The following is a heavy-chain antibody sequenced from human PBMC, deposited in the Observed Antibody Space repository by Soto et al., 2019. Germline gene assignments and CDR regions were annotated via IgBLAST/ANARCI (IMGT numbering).Heavy chain of an antibody. CDR1: GYTFTSYC. Sequence: GASVKVSCKASGYTFTSYCISWVLQAPGQGLEWMGWISAYNGNTNYAQKLQGRVTMTTDTSTSTAYMELRSLRSDDTAVYYCARMYSSGWTSWGEFDYWGQGTLVTVSS. CDR3: ARMYSSGWTSWGEFDY. J-gene: IGHJ4*02. V-gene: IGHV1-18*01. D-gene: IGHD6-19*01. CDR2: ISAYNGNT.